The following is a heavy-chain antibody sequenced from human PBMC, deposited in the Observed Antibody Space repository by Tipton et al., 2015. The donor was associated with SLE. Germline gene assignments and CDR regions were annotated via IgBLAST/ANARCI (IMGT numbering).Heavy chain of an antibody. D-gene: IGHD5-24*01. J-gene: IGHJ3*02. V-gene: IGHV4-59*01. CDR1: GGSMSNYY. Sequence: TLSLTCTVSGGSMSNYYWSWIRQPPGKGLEWIANIYYSGCTNYNPSLQSRVTISLDTSKNQFSLKLSSVTAADTAVYYCAREGLRSYEIWGQGTMVSVSS. CDR2: IYYSGCT. CDR3: AREGLRSYEI.